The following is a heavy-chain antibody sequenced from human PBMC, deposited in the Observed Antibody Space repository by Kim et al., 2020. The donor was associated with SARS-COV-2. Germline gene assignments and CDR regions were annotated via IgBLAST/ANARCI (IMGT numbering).Heavy chain of an antibody. CDR1: GFTFSSYS. J-gene: IGHJ4*02. CDR2: ISSSSSTI. Sequence: GGSLRLSCAASGFTFSSYSMNWVRQAPGKGLEWVSYISSSSSTIYYADSVKGRFTISRDNAKNSLYLQMNSLRDEDTAVYYCARNPLLWFGEFGDGYYFDYWGQGTLVTVSS. D-gene: IGHD3-10*01. CDR3: ARNPLLWFGEFGDGYYFDY. V-gene: IGHV3-48*02.